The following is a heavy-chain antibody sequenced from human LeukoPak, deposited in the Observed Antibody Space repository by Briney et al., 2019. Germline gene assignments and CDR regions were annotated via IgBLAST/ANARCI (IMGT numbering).Heavy chain of an antibody. CDR3: ARAHTAMAYYFDY. CDR2: ISSNGGST. Sequence: GGSLRLSCAASGFTFSSYAMSWVRQAPGKGLEYVSAISSNGGSTYYANSVKGRFTISRDNSKNTLYLQMGSLRAEDMAVYYCARAHTAMAYYFDYWGQGTLVTVSS. CDR1: GFTFSSYA. D-gene: IGHD5-18*01. J-gene: IGHJ4*02. V-gene: IGHV3-64*01.